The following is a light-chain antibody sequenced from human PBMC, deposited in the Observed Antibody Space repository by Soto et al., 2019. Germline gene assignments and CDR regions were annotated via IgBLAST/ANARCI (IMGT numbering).Light chain of an antibody. J-gene: IGLJ3*02. Sequence: QSVLTQPPSVSGTPGQRVTISCSGSSSNIGSNFVYWYQQLPGTAPTILIYRNNQRPSGVPDRFSVSKSATSASLSISRLWSVDEAEYNCAAWVDGLRGWVFGGGTKLTVL. CDR3: AAWVDGLRGWV. V-gene: IGLV1-47*03. CDR1: SSNIGSNF. CDR2: RNN.